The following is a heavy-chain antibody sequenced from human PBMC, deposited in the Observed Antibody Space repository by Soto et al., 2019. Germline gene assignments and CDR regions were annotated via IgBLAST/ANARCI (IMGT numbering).Heavy chain of an antibody. CDR3: AKDREGSGWKGEFDY. CDR1: GFTFSSCA. Sequence: GGSLRLSCAASGFTFSSCALSWVRQAPGKGLEWVSGISGSGTSTYYADSVKGRFTISRDTSKSTLHLQMNSLRVEDTALYYCAKDREGSGWKGEFDYWGQGTLVTVSS. D-gene: IGHD6-19*01. J-gene: IGHJ4*02. CDR2: ISGSGTST. V-gene: IGHV3-23*01.